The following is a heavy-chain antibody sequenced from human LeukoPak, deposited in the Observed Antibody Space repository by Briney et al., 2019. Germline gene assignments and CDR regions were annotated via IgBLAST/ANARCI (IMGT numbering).Heavy chain of an antibody. D-gene: IGHD3-22*01. J-gene: IGHJ5*02. CDR1: GGSISSYY. V-gene: IGHV4-59*01. CDR3: ARAVVDYYDTINWFDP. CDR2: IYYSGST. Sequence: PSETLSLTCTVSGGSISSYYWSWIRQPPGKGLEWIGYIYYSGSTNYNPSLKSRVTISVDTSKSQFSLKLSSVTAADTAVYYCARAVVDYYDTINWFDPWGQGTLVTVSS.